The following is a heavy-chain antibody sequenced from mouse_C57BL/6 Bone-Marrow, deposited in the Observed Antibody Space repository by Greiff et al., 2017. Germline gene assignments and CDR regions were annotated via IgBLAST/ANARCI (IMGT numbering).Heavy chain of an antibody. CDR3: ATMITTLFDY. D-gene: IGHD2-4*01. J-gene: IGHJ2*01. CDR1: GYTFTSYW. V-gene: IGHV1-69*01. Sequence: QVHVKQPGAELVMPGASVKLSCKASGYTFTSYWMHWVKQRPGQGLEWIGEIDPSDSYTNYNQKFKGKSTLTVDKSSSTAYMQLSSLTSEDSAVYYCATMITTLFDYWGQGTTLTVSS. CDR2: IDPSDSYT.